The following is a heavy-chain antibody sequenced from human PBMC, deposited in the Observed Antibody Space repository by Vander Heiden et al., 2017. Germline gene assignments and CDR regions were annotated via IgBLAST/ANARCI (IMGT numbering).Heavy chain of an antibody. CDR1: GYTFPRYD. CDR2: MNPNSGNT. D-gene: IGHD3-22*01. J-gene: IGHJ4*02. CDR3: ASVPHDSSGYYLDY. V-gene: IGHV1-8*01. Sequence: QVQLVQSGAEVKKPGASVKVSCKASGYTFPRYDINWVRQATGQGLEWMGWMNPNSGNTGYAQKFQGRVTMTRNTSISTAYMELSSLRSEDTAVYYCASVPHDSSGYYLDYWGQGTLVTVSS.